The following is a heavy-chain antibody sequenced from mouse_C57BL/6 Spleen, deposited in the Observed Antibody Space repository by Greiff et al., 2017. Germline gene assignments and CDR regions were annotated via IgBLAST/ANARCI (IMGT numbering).Heavy chain of an antibody. CDR3: AISTTVWYFDV. D-gene: IGHD1-1*01. Sequence: VQLQQPGAELVKPGASVKVSCKASGYTFTSYWMHWVKQRPGQGLEWIGRIHPSDSDTNYNQKFKGKATLTVDKSSSTAYMQLSSLTSEDAAVDYCAISTTVWYFDVWGTGTTVTVAS. CDR2: IHPSDSDT. J-gene: IGHJ1*03. V-gene: IGHV1-74*01. CDR1: GYTFTSYW.